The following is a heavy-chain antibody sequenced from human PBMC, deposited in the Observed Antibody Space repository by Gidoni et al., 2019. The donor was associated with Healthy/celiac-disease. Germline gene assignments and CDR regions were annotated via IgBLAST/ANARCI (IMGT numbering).Heavy chain of an antibody. CDR1: GFPFSSYG. V-gene: IGHV3-30*18. J-gene: IGHJ4*02. CDR2: ISYDGSNK. D-gene: IGHD4-17*01. CDR3: AKDNYGDYQYYFDY. Sequence: QVQLVESGGGVVQPGRSLRLSCAASGFPFSSYGMHWVRQAPGKGLEWVAVISYDGSNKYYADSVKGRFTISRDNSKNTLYLQMNSLRAEDTAVYYCAKDNYGDYQYYFDYWGQGTLVTVSS.